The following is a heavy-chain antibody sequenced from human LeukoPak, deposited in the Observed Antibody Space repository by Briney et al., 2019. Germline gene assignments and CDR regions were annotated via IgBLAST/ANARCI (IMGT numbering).Heavy chain of an antibody. V-gene: IGHV1-69*05. D-gene: IGHD3-22*01. Sequence: AASVKVSCKASGGTFSSYAISWVRQAPGQGLEWMGGIIPIFGTANYAQKFQGRVTITTDESTSTPYMELSSLRSEDTAVYYCARSYYDSSGFDYWGQGTLVTVSS. J-gene: IGHJ4*02. CDR2: IIPIFGTA. CDR1: GGTFSSYA. CDR3: ARSYYDSSGFDY.